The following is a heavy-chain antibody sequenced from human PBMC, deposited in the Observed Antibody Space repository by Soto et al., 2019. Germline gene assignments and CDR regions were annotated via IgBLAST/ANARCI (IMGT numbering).Heavy chain of an antibody. D-gene: IGHD3-22*01. CDR3: ARHNYYDSSGYYYDDY. V-gene: IGHV5-10-1*01. CDR2: IDPSDSYT. J-gene: IGHJ4*02. Sequence: GESLKISCNGSGYIFTSYWISWVRQMPGKGLEWMGRIDPSDSYTNYSPSFQGHVTISADKSISTAYLQWSSLKASDTAMYYCARHNYYDSSGYYYDDYWGQGSLVTVSS. CDR1: GYIFTSYW.